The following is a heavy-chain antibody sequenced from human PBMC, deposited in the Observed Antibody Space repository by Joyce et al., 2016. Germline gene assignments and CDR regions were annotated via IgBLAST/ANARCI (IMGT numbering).Heavy chain of an antibody. CDR2: VNDRGRT. D-gene: IGHD3-10*01. V-gene: IGHV4-34*01. Sequence: QVQLQEWGAGLLKPSENLSLTCAGYGGSLRGYYWSWIRRAPGMGLEWMGEVNDRGRTNYNPSRKSRATTAMDTSKNQFSLRLTTVTAAETAVYFCARARRGIILARGEMGEYLQHWGRGTVVIVAS. J-gene: IGHJ1*01. CDR1: GGSLRGYY. CDR3: ARARRGIILARGEMGEYLQH.